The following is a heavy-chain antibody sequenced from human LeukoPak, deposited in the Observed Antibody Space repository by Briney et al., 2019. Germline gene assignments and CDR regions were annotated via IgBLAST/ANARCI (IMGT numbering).Heavy chain of an antibody. CDR3: ARDQWYSNYAGTYYYYMDV. J-gene: IGHJ6*03. D-gene: IGHD4-11*01. CDR1: GGTPSRHA. V-gene: IGHV1-69*13. CDR2: IIPIFGTA. Sequence: SVKVSCKASGGTPSRHAIGWVRQAPGQGLEWMGGIIPIFGTAKYAQKLQGRVTITADESTSTAYMELSSLRSEDTAVYYCARDQWYSNYAGTYYYYMDVWGKGTTVTVSS.